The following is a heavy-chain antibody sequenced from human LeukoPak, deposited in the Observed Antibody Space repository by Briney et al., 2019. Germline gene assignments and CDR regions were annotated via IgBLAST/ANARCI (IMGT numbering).Heavy chain of an antibody. V-gene: IGHV1-18*01. J-gene: IGHJ4*02. Sequence: ASVKVSCEASVYTFTSYGISWVRQAPGQGLEWMGWITAYNDNTNYAQKLQGRVTMTTDTSTSTAYMELRSLRSDDTAVYYCARALLWFGEPSHIDYWGQGTLVTASS. CDR3: ARALLWFGEPSHIDY. CDR2: ITAYNDNT. D-gene: IGHD3-10*01. CDR1: VYTFTSYG.